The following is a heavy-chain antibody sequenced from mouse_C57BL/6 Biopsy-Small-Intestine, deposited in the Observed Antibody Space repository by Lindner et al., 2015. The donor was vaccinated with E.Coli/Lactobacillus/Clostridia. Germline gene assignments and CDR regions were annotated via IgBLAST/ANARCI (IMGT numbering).Heavy chain of an antibody. D-gene: IGHD3-3*01. J-gene: IGHJ2*01. CDR2: IDPEDGET. CDR1: GFNIKDYY. V-gene: IGHV14-2*01. Sequence: VQLQESGAELVKPGASVKLSCTASGFNIKDYYMHWVKQRTEQGLEWIGRIDPEDGETKYAPKFQGKATITADTSSNTAYLQLSSLTSEDTAVYFCAREENLGAPAGYFDYWGQGTTLTVSS. CDR3: AREENLGAPAGYFDY.